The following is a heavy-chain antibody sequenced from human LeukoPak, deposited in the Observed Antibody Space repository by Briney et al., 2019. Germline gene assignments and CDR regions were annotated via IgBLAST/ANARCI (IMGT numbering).Heavy chain of an antibody. Sequence: SETLSLTCTVSGGSINSGSYSWSWIRQPAGKGLEWIGRMQTGGTTNYSPSLKSRVTISVDTSNNQFSLKLSSVTAADTAVYYCAAGAYYYYTDVCGKGTTVTVSS. CDR2: MQTGGTT. V-gene: IGHV4-61*02. CDR3: AAGAYYYYTDV. J-gene: IGHJ6*03. CDR1: GGSINSGSYS. D-gene: IGHD3-10*01.